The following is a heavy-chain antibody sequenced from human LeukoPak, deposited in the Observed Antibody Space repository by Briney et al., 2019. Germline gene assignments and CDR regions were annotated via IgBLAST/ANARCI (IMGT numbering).Heavy chain of an antibody. CDR2: IYYSGST. Sequence: SETLSLTCTVSGGSISSSSYYWGWIRQPPGKGLEWTGSIYYSGSTYYNPSLKSRVTISVDTSKNQFSLKLSSVTAADTAVYYCARHGSVTPSDYWGQGTLVTVSS. J-gene: IGHJ4*02. V-gene: IGHV4-39*01. CDR1: GGSISSSSYY. CDR3: ARHGSVTPSDY. D-gene: IGHD4-17*01.